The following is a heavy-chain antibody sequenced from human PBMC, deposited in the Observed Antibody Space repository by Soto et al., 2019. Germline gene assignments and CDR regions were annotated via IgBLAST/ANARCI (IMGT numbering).Heavy chain of an antibody. V-gene: IGHV4-34*01. CDR1: GGSFRGYY. Sequence: SETLSLTCTVSGGSFRGYYWGWVRQPPGKGLEWIGEINHSGSSNYHPSLKSRVTISVATSKNQFSLTVNSVTPADTAVYYCARGEITLLGGMDVWGQGTTVTVSS. D-gene: IGHD3-10*01. CDR3: ARGEITLLGGMDV. J-gene: IGHJ6*02. CDR2: INHSGSS.